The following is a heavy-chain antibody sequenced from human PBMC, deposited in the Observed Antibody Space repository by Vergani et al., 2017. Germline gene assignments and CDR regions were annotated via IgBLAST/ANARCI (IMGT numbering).Heavy chain of an antibody. V-gene: IGHV4-61*02. J-gene: IGHJ4*02. CDR2: IHTGGST. Sequence: QVKLQESGPGLLKPSQTLSLTCTVSGESIRSGSHYWSWIRQPAGKGPEWIGHIHTGGSTDLNPSFKSRVSISVGTSKSQFSLKLISVTVAATAGYYCARSRPYCTSGSCPAIWGQGTLVTVSS. CDR3: ARSRPYCTSGSCPAI. D-gene: IGHD2-15*01. CDR1: GESIRSGSHY.